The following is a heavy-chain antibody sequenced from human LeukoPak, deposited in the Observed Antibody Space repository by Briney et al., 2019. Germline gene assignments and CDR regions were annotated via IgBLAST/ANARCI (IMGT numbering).Heavy chain of an antibody. CDR3: VRAAGALSF. CDR1: GFPFSHDW. V-gene: IGHV3-7*04. Sequence: GGSLRLSCSASGFPFSHDWMTWVRQAPGKGLEWVANINQDESEKYYVDSVKGRFTISRDNARNSLYLQMNSPRAEDTAVYFCVRAAGALSFWGQGTLVTVSS. J-gene: IGHJ4*02. CDR2: INQDESEK. D-gene: IGHD6-19*01.